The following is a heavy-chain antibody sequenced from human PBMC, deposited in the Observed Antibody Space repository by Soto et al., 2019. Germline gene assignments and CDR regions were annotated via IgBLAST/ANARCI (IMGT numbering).Heavy chain of an antibody. Sequence: SGPTLVKPTQTLTLTCTFSGFSLSTSGMCVSWIRQPPGKALEWLARIDWDDDKYYSTSLKTRLTISKDTSKNQVVLTMTNMDPVDTATYYCARDIVVVPAAHGGNNWFDPWGQGTLVTVSS. V-gene: IGHV2-70*11. CDR3: ARDIVVVPAAHGGNNWFDP. J-gene: IGHJ5*02. D-gene: IGHD2-2*01. CDR1: GFSLSTSGMC. CDR2: IDWDDDK.